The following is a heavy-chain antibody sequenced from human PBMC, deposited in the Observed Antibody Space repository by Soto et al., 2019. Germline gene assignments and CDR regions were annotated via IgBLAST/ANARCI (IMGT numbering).Heavy chain of an antibody. D-gene: IGHD3-10*01. J-gene: IGHJ6*02. CDR3: ARAAKGDGITMVRNYGMDV. CDR2: INHSGST. Sequence: PSETLSLTCAVYGGSFSGYYWSWIRQPPGKGLEWIGEINHSGSTNYNPSLKSRVTISVDTSKHQFSLKLSSVTAADTAVYYCARAAKGDGITMVRNYGMDVWGQGTTVTVSS. V-gene: IGHV4-34*01. CDR1: GGSFSGYY.